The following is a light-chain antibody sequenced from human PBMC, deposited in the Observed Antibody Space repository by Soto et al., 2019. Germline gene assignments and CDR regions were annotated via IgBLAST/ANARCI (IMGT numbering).Light chain of an antibody. V-gene: IGLV2-14*01. CDR3: SSNTSSTPYV. J-gene: IGLJ1*01. CDR1: SSDVGGYNY. Sequence: QSVLTQPASVSGSPGQSITISCTGTSSDVGGYNYVSLSQQRSGKAPKLMSYEVSNGPSGVSNRFSASTSGNPASLPISGRQSKDGADYFCSSNTSSTPYVFATGPKVTVL. CDR2: EVS.